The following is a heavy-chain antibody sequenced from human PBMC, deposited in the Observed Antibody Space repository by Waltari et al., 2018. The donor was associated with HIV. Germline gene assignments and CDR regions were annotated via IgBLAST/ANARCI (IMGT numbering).Heavy chain of an antibody. CDR2: IYSGNA. Sequence: QVQLVQSGGEVRKPGASVKVSCKTSGYTFTNFGLSWVRQAPGQGLEWMGWIYSGNANYAQKLQGRVTMTTDTPTSTAYMELRNLRSDDTAMYYCARVAAARQVDFWGQGTLVAVSS. CDR1: GYTFTNFG. D-gene: IGHD6-13*01. V-gene: IGHV1-18*01. J-gene: IGHJ4*02. CDR3: ARVAAARQVDF.